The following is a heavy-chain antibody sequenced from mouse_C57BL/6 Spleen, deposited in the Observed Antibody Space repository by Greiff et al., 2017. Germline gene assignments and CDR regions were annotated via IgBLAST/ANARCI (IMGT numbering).Heavy chain of an antibody. J-gene: IGHJ4*01. V-gene: IGHV1-26*01. Sequence: VQLQQSGPELVKPGASVKISCKASGYTFTDYYMNWVKQSHGKSLEWIGDINPNNGGTSYNQKFKGKATLTVDKSSSTAYMELRSLTSEDSAVYYCARTSSGYFSHAMDYWGQGTSVTVSS. CDR3: ARTSSGYFSHAMDY. CDR2: INPNNGGT. D-gene: IGHD3-2*02. CDR1: GYTFTDYY.